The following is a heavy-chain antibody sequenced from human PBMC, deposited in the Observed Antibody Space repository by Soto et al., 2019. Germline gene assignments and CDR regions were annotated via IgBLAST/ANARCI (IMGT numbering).Heavy chain of an antibody. CDR1: GGSFSGYY. CDR2: INHSGST. D-gene: IGHD3-22*01. CDR3: AREKPWYYYDSSGYPPRGFDP. V-gene: IGHV4-34*01. J-gene: IGHJ5*02. Sequence: PSETLSLTCAVYGGSFSGYYWSWIRQPPGKGLEWIGEINHSGSTNYNPSLKSRVTISVDTSKNQFSLKLSSVTAADTAVYYCAREKPWYYYDSSGYPPRGFDPWGQGTLVTVSS.